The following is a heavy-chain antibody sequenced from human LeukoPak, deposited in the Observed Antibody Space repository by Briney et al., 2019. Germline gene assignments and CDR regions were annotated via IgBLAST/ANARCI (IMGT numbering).Heavy chain of an antibody. D-gene: IGHD2-2*01. Sequence: PGGSLRLSCAASGFTFSAYAVHWVHQAPGKGLEWVAVISYDGSNKYYADSVKGRFTISRDNSKNTLSLQMNSLRPEDTAVYYCARDPAAMDSLGWFDPWGQGTLVTVSS. V-gene: IGHV3-30*01. CDR1: GFTFSAYA. CDR3: ARDPAAMDSLGWFDP. J-gene: IGHJ5*02. CDR2: ISYDGSNK.